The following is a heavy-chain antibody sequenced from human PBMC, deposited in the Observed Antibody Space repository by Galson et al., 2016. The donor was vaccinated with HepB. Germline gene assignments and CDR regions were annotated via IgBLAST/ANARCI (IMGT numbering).Heavy chain of an antibody. J-gene: IGHJ6*02. D-gene: IGHD2-2*01. Sequence: TLSLTCTVSGGSMYSDNYYWSWIRQHPAKGLEWIGYINYSGRTHYNPSLKSRVTISIDTSENQFSLKLSSLTAADTAVYSCARVALVCGTATCYDYGMDVWGQGTTVTVSS. CDR2: INYSGRT. CDR3: ARVALVCGTATCYDYGMDV. CDR1: GGSMYSDNYY. V-gene: IGHV4-31*03.